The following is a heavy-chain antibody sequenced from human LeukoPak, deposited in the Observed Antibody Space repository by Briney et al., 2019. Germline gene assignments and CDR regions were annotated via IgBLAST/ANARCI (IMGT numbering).Heavy chain of an antibody. Sequence: PGGSLRLSCSASGFTFSTYAMHWVRQAPGKGLEYVSAISSNGDNTYYADSVKGRFSISRDNSKNTLYLQMSSLRAEGTAVYYCVKVFWSGYYDYWGQGTLVTVSS. CDR1: GFTFSTYA. CDR3: VKVFWSGYYDY. V-gene: IGHV3-64D*09. J-gene: IGHJ4*02. CDR2: ISSNGDNT. D-gene: IGHD3-3*01.